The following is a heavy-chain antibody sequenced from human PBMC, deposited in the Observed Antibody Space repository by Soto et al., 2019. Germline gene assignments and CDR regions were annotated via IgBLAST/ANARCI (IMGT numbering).Heavy chain of an antibody. Sequence: PSETLSLTCAFAGYYSSSGYYWGWLGTHPGKGPEWIGSVFYTGFTSYNPSLESRVSVSVDTSKNQFSLKVSGVSAADTAVYYCATSQKGYNWSYFDHWGQGALVTVSS. CDR1: GYYSSSGYY. J-gene: IGHJ4*02. CDR2: VFYTGFT. V-gene: IGHV4-38-2*01. D-gene: IGHD1-20*01. CDR3: ATSQKGYNWSYFDH.